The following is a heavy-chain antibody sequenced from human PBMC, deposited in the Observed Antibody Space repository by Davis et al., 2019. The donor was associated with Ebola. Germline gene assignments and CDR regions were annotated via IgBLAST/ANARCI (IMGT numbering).Heavy chain of an antibody. Sequence: ASVKVSCKASGYTFTSYDINWVRQATGQGLEWMGWMNPNSGNTGYAQKFQGRVTMTRDTSTSTVYMELSSLRSEDTAVYYCARDGGGDGYYGMDVWGQGTTVTVSS. CDR3: ARDGGGDGYYGMDV. D-gene: IGHD2-21*02. V-gene: IGHV1-8*01. J-gene: IGHJ6*02. CDR2: MNPNSGNT. CDR1: GYTFTSYD.